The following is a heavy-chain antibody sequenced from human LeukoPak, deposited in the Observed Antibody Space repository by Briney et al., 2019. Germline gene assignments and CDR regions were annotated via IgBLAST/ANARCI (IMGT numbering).Heavy chain of an antibody. D-gene: IGHD3-10*01. V-gene: IGHV5-51*01. CDR3: ARGITMVRGVSNY. Sequence: GESLKISCQGSGYSFTSYWIGWGRQLPGKGLEWMGIIYPGDSDTRYSPSFQGQVTISADKSISTAYLQWSSLKASDTAVYYCARGITMVRGVSNYWGQGTLVTVSS. J-gene: IGHJ4*02. CDR2: IYPGDSDT. CDR1: GYSFTSYW.